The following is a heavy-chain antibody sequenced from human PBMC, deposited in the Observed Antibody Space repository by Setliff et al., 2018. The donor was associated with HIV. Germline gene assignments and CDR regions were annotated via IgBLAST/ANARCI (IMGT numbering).Heavy chain of an antibody. CDR1: GFTFGDSV. Sequence: GSLRLSCKGSGFTFGDSVMSWFRQAQGKGLEWVGFIRGKAYGGTTQYAASVKDRFTISRDDSKSIAYLQMNSLKTDDTAVYYCARGGRTAGFDIWGQGTTVTVSS. V-gene: IGHV3-49*03. CDR2: IRGKAYGGTT. CDR3: ARGGRTAGFDI. D-gene: IGHD6-19*01. J-gene: IGHJ3*02.